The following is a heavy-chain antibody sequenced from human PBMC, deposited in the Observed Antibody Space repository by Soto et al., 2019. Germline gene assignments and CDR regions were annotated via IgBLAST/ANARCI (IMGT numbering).Heavy chain of an antibody. V-gene: IGHV3-66*01. CDR2: IYNGGST. Sequence: GGSLRLSCAASGFTVSNNYMIWVRQAPGEGLEWVSVIYNGGSTYYGDSMKGRFTISRDISQNTLYLQMNSLRVEDTAVYYCARGHYGSPPGYLDYWGQGTLVTVSS. CDR1: GFTVSNNY. CDR3: ARGHYGSPPGYLDY. J-gene: IGHJ4*02. D-gene: IGHD3-10*01.